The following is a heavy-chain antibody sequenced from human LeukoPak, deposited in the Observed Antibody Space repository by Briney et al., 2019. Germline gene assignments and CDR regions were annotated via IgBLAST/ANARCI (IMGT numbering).Heavy chain of an antibody. CDR2: IYYSGST. Sequence: SETLSLTCTVSGGSISRYYWNWIRQPPGKGLEWIGYIYYSGSTNYNPSLKSRVTISVDTSKNQFSLKLSSVTAADTAVYYCARGADSSGYYSIFYFDYWGQGTLVTVSS. D-gene: IGHD3-22*01. J-gene: IGHJ4*02. CDR1: GGSISRYY. V-gene: IGHV4-59*01. CDR3: ARGADSSGYYSIFYFDY.